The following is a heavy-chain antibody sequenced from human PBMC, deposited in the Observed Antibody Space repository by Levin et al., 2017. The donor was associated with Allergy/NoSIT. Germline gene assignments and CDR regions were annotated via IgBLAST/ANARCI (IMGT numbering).Heavy chain of an antibody. CDR2: ISYDGSNK. CDR3: ARSNQPTRRGPYSSSWYLPRGFDP. Sequence: GGSLRLSCAASGFTFSSYAMHWVRQAPGKGLEWVAVISYDGSNKYYADSVKGRFTISRDNSKNTLYLQMNSLRAEDTAVYYCARSNQPTRRGPYSSSWYLPRGFDPWGQGTLVTVSS. CDR1: GFTFSSYA. D-gene: IGHD6-13*01. V-gene: IGHV3-30-3*01. J-gene: IGHJ5*02.